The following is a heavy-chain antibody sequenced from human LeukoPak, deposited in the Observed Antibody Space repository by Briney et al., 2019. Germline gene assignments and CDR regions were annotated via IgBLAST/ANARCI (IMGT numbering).Heavy chain of an antibody. CDR3: ARVTWLRGSRPFDY. Sequence: GASVKVSCKASGYTSTSYGISWVRQAPGQGLEWMGWISAYNGNTNYAQKLQGRVTMTTDTSTSTAYMELRSLRSDDTAVYYCARVTWLRGSRPFDYWGQGTLVTVSS. J-gene: IGHJ4*02. CDR2: ISAYNGNT. V-gene: IGHV1-18*01. CDR1: GYTSTSYG. D-gene: IGHD5-12*01.